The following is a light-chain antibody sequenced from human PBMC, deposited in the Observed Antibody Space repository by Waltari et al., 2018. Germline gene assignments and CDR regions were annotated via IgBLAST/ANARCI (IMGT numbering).Light chain of an antibody. Sequence: SYELTQTPSVSVSPGKTARITCSGHEFPRKYACWFQQKSGQAPRLVIYEDTTRPSGIPDRFSGSSSGTVATLTIAGAQVDDEADYYCYSSDSTGLRVFGGGTSVVVL. CDR3: YSSDSTGLRV. J-gene: IGLJ1*01. CDR1: EFPRKY. V-gene: IGLV3-10*01. CDR2: EDT.